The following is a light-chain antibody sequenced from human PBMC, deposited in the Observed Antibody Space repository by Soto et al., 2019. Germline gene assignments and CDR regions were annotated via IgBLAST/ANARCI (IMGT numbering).Light chain of an antibody. V-gene: IGKV1-39*01. CDR1: QSISYY. CDR3: QQSYSRPRA. CDR2: AAS. J-gene: IGKJ1*01. Sequence: DIQMTQSPSSLSASVGDRVTITCRTSQSISYYLNWYQQKPGKAPKLLIYAASSLQSGVPSRFSGSGSGTDFTLTISSLQPDDSATYYCQQSYSRPRAFGQGTKVEVK.